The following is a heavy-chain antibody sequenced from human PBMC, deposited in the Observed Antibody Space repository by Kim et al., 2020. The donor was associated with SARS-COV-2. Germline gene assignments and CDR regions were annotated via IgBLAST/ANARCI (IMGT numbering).Heavy chain of an antibody. D-gene: IGHD6-25*01. J-gene: IGHJ4*02. Sequence: GSTYYADSVKGRFTISRDKSKNTLYLQMNSLRAEDTAVYYCASARYSSARWGQGTLVTVSS. CDR2: GST. CDR3: ASARYSSAR. V-gene: IGHV3-23*01.